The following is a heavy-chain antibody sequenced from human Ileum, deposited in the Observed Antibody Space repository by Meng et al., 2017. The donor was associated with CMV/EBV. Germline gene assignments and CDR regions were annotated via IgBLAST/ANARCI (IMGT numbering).Heavy chain of an antibody. V-gene: IGHV4-4*07. D-gene: IGHD3-3*01. J-gene: IGHJ4*02. CDR2: FYSSDTY. Sequence: VQLEEAGPGFVKPSDALSLTCTVSGGYMNNYYWSWTGQSAEKGLEWIGRFYSSDTYNYHPSLNSRVTMSLDTSKNQFSLNLRSVTAADTAIYCCARGPGDFTREGFDYWGLGTLVTVSS. CDR3: ARGPGDFTREGFDY. CDR1: GGYMNNYY.